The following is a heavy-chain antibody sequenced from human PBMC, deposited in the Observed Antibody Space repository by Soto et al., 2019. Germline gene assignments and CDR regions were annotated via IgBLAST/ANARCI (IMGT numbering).Heavy chain of an antibody. CDR3: AKGRLSSPDEY. CDR2: ISFDGTDK. Sequence: QVQLVESGGGVVQPGRSLRLSCAASGFTFSNYGMHWVRQAPGKGLEWVAVISFDGTDKYYADSVKGRFTISRDNSKNTLYLQMNSLRAEDTAVYYCAKGRLSSPDEYWGQGTPVTVSS. D-gene: IGHD6-19*01. V-gene: IGHV3-30*18. J-gene: IGHJ4*02. CDR1: GFTFSNYG.